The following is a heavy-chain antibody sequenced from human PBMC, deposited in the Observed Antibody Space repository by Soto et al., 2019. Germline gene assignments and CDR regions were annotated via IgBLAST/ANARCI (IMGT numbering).Heavy chain of an antibody. J-gene: IGHJ6*02. Sequence: SVKVSCKASGGTFSSYAIGWVRQAPGQGLEWMGGIIPIFGTANYAQKFQGRVTITADESTSTAYMELSSLRSEDTAVYYCARDSGYCTNGVCYYYYGMDVWGQGTTVTVSS. CDR2: IIPIFGTA. CDR1: GGTFSSYA. V-gene: IGHV1-69*13. D-gene: IGHD2-8*01. CDR3: ARDSGYCTNGVCYYYYGMDV.